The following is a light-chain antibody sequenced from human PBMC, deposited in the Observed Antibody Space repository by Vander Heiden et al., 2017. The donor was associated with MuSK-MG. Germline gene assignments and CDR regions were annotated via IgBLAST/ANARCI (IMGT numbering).Light chain of an antibody. CDR3: QQSGSSPIT. CDR1: QSITSNY. V-gene: IGKV3-20*01. J-gene: IGKJ5*01. CDR2: GAS. Sequence: EIVLTQSPGTLSLSPGERATLSCMASQSITSNYLAWYQQKPGQAPRLLIFGASSRATAIPDRFSGSGSGTDFTLTISRLEPEDFAVYYCQQSGSSPITFGQGTRLEIK.